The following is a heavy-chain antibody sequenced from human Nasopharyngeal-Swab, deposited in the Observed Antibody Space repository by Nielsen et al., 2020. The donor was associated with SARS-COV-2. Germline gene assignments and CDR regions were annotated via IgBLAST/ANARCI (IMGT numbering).Heavy chain of an antibody. D-gene: IGHD6-19*01. CDR2: IYSGGST. CDR1: GFTFSSYW. V-gene: IGHV3-53*01. J-gene: IGHJ6*02. Sequence: GESLKISCAASGFTFSSYWMSWVRQAPGKGLEWVSVIYSGGSTYYADSVKGRFTISRDNSKNTLYLQMNSLRAEDTAVYYCARDLYRQQWPLYNYYGMDVWGQGTTVTVS. CDR3: ARDLYRQQWPLYNYYGMDV.